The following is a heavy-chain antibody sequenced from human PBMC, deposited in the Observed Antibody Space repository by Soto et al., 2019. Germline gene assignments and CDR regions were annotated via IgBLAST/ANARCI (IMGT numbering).Heavy chain of an antibody. CDR2: IYSSGST. CDR3: ARDNVWSGYYSFFDY. D-gene: IGHD3-3*01. Sequence: SETLSLTCSVSDGSINSHFWSWIRQPAGKRLEWIGRIYSSGSTICNPSLKSRVTMSVDTSKNQFSLKLRSVTAADTAVYYCARDNVWSGYYSFFDYWGQGTLVTVSS. V-gene: IGHV4-4*07. CDR1: DGSINSHF. J-gene: IGHJ4*02.